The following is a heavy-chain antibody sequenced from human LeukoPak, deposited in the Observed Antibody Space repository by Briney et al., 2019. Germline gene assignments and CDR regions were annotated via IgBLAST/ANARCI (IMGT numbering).Heavy chain of an antibody. V-gene: IGHV3-64D*09. J-gene: IGHJ4*02. CDR2: ISSNGGST. Sequence: GGSLRLSCSASGFTFSSYAMHWVRQAPGKGLEYVSAISSNGGSTYYADSVKGRFTISRDNSKNTLYLRMSSLRAEDTAVYYCVKPANGLVSYFDYWGQGTLVTVSS. CDR3: VKPANGLVSYFDY. CDR1: GFTFSSYA. D-gene: IGHD3/OR15-3a*01.